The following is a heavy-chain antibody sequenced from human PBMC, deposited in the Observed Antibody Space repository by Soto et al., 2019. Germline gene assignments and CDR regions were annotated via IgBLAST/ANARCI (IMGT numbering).Heavy chain of an antibody. D-gene: IGHD3-16*01. Sequence: QVRLQESGPGLVKPSQTLSLTCTVSGGSISSGDYYWSWIRQPPGKGLEWIGFIYYSGGTYYKPSLKSRVTISVDTSKNKFSLDLSSVTAADTAVYHCARASTGELWVYANWFDPWGPGTLVTVSS. V-gene: IGHV4-30-4*01. J-gene: IGHJ5*02. CDR1: GGSISSGDYY. CDR3: ARASTGELWVYANWFDP. CDR2: IYYSGGT.